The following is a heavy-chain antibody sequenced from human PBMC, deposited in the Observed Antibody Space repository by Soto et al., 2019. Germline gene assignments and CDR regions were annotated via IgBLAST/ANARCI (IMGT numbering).Heavy chain of an antibody. CDR2: ISYDGSNK. CDR3: AKVMTTGWYFVDY. CDR1: GFIFNNYD. D-gene: IGHD6-19*01. Sequence: QEQLVESGGGVVQPGRSLRLSCAASGFIFNNYDMHWVRQAPGKGLEWVAVISYDGSNKYYADSMKGRFTISRDNSKNTLYLQMSSLRAEDTAVYYCAKVMTTGWYFVDYWGQGTLVTVSS. J-gene: IGHJ4*02. V-gene: IGHV3-30*18.